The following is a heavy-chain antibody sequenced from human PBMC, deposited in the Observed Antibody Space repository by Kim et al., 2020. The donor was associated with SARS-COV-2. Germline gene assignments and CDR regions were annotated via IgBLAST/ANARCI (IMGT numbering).Heavy chain of an antibody. CDR2: INHSGSS. Sequence: SETLSLTCAVYGGSFSGHYWSWIRQPPGKGKEWIWEINHSGSSTYSPSPTSSGPIGIETSPNHSSLKLNFSSAAAAAAAYCSCGGICGGDSAYWYYG. CDR3: SCGGICGGDSAYWYYG. J-gene: IGHJ6*01. V-gene: IGHV4-34*03. D-gene: IGHD2-21*01. CDR1: GGSFSGHY.